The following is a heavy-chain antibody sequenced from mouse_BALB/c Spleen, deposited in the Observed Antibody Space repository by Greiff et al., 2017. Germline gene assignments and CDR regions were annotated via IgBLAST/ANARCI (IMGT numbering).Heavy chain of an antibody. D-gene: IGHD3-3*01. V-gene: IGHV2-6-7*01. J-gene: IGHJ1*01. Sequence: VQVVESGPGLVAPSQSLSITCTVSGFSLTGYGVNWVRQPPGKGLEWLGMIWGDGSTDYNSALKSRLSISKDNSKSQVFLKMNSLQTDDTARYYCARGPWAGYFDVWGAGTTVTVSS. CDR3: ARGPWAGYFDV. CDR1: GFSLTGYG. CDR2: IWGDGST.